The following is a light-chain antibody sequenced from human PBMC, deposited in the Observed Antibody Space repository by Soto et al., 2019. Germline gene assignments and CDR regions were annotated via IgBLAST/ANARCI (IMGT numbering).Light chain of an antibody. Sequence: EIVLTQCPGTLSFSPGERATLSCRASESVSNNYLAWYQRKPGQAPRLLIYGASYRATDIPYRFSGSGSGTDFTLTIARLEAEDFAVYICQQYGGTPPTFGLGTKVEI. J-gene: IGKJ1*01. V-gene: IGKV3-20*01. CDR1: ESVSNNY. CDR3: QQYGGTPPT. CDR2: GAS.